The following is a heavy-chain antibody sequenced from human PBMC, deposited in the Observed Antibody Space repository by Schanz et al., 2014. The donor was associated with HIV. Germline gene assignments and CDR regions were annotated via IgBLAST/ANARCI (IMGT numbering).Heavy chain of an antibody. D-gene: IGHD4-17*01. Sequence: EVQLLESGGGLVQPGGSLRLSCAASGFTFSNYAMTWVRQAPGKGLEWVSGINWNGGSTGYADSVKGRFTISRDNAKNSLYLQMNSLRAEDTALYYCACECDYGGNSCFDYWGQGTLVTVSS. J-gene: IGHJ4*02. V-gene: IGHV3-20*04. CDR3: ACECDYGGNSCFDY. CDR2: INWNGGST. CDR1: GFTFSNYA.